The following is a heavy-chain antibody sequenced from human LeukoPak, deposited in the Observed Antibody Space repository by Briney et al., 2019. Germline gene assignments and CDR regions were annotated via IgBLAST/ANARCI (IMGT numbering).Heavy chain of an antibody. J-gene: IGHJ3*02. CDR2: ISSSSSYI. D-gene: IGHD1-26*01. Sequence: GGSLRLSCAASGFTSSSYTMNWVRQAPGKGLEWVSSISSSSSYIYYADSVKGRFTISRDNAKNSLYLQMNSLRAEDTAVYYCARGSLGAPGAFDIWGQGTMVTVSS. V-gene: IGHV3-21*01. CDR1: GFTSSSYT. CDR3: ARGSLGAPGAFDI.